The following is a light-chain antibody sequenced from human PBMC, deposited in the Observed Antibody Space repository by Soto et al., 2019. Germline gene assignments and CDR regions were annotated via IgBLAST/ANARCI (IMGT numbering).Light chain of an antibody. V-gene: IGLV2-23*01. CDR2: EGS. CDR1: SRDVGSYNL. J-gene: IGLJ1*01. CDR3: CSYAGSSTFNYV. Sequence: QSALTQPASVSGPPGQSSTISCTGTSRDVGSYNLVSWYKQHPGKAPKLMIYEGSKRPSGVSNRFSGSKSGNTASLTISGLQAEDEADYYCCSYAGSSTFNYVFGTGTKVTVL.